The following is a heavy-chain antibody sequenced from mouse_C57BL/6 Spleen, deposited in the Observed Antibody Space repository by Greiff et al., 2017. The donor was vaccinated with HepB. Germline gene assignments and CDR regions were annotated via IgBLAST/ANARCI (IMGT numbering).Heavy chain of an antibody. CDR2: IHPNSGST. CDR1: GYTFTSYW. V-gene: IGHV1-64*01. D-gene: IGHD2-4*01. CDR3: AREGDYERYFDV. Sequence: QVQLKQPGAELVKPGASVKLSCKASGYTFTSYWMHWVKQRPGQGLEWIGMIHPNSGSTNYNEKFKSKATLTVDKSSSTAYMQLSSLTSEDSAVYYCAREGDYERYFDVWGTGTTGTVSS. J-gene: IGHJ1*03.